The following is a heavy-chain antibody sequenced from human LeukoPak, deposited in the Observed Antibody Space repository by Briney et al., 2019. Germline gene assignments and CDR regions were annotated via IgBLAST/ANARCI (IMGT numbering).Heavy chain of an antibody. CDR3: ARRLSGSYLDY. CDR1: GYTFTGYY. Sequence: ASVKVSCRASGYTFTGYYMHWVRRAPGQGLEWMGRINPNSGGTNYAQKFQGRVTMTRDTSISTAYMELSRLRSDDTAVYYCARRLSGSYLDYWGQGTLVTVSS. CDR2: INPNSGGT. J-gene: IGHJ4*02. V-gene: IGHV1-2*06. D-gene: IGHD1-26*01.